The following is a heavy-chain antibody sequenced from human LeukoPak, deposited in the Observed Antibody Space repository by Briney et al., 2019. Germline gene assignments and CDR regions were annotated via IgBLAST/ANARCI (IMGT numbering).Heavy chain of an antibody. CDR1: GYTFTSYG. J-gene: IGHJ5*02. CDR2: INPNSGGT. V-gene: IGHV1-2*06. Sequence: GASVKVSCKASGYTFTSYGISWVRQAPGQGLEWMGRINPNSGGTNYAQKFQGRVAMTRDTSISTAYMELSRLRSDDTAVYYCARTINHCSSTSCSDPWGQGTLVTVSS. CDR3: ARTINHCSSTSCSDP. D-gene: IGHD2-2*01.